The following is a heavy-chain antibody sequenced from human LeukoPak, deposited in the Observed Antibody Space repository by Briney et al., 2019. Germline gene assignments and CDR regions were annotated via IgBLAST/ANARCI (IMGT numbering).Heavy chain of an antibody. CDR1: EFTFSSYW. V-gene: IGHV3-7*01. CDR3: AREGFAAASDI. CDR2: IKQDGREK. D-gene: IGHD2-15*01. J-gene: IGHJ3*02. Sequence: GGSLRLSCVASEFTFSSYWMRWVRQAPGKGLEWVANIKQDGREKNYVDSVKGRFSISRDNAKNSLYLQMNSLRAEDTAVYYCAREGFAAASDIWGQGTMVTVSS.